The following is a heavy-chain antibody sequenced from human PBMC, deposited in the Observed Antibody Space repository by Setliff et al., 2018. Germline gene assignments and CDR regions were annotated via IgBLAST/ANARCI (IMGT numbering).Heavy chain of an antibody. J-gene: IGHJ6*03. V-gene: IGHV1-69*05. D-gene: IGHD3-22*01. CDR3: VREGVDSRSSTDYRYYMDV. CDR2: TIPIFGTT. Sequence: ASVKVSCKASGGTFSSYGISWVRQAPGQGLEWMGVTIPIFGTTDYAQKFRGRVTIITDESTSTAFMQLSSLRSEDTAVYYCVREGVDSRSSTDYRYYMDVWGKGTTVTVSS. CDR1: GGTFSSYG.